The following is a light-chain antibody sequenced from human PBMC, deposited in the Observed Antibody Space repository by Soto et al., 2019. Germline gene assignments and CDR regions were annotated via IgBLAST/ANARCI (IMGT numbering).Light chain of an antibody. J-gene: IGLJ2*01. CDR3: QCYDRSLCGVV. Sequence: QSVLTQPPSVSGSPGQRVTISCTGSSSNIGAGYDVHWYQQLPGTAPKLLIYGNSNRPSGVPDRFSGSKSGTSASLAITGLQAEDEADYYCQCYDRSLCGVVFGGGTKLTVL. CDR1: SSNIGAGYD. CDR2: GNS. V-gene: IGLV1-40*01.